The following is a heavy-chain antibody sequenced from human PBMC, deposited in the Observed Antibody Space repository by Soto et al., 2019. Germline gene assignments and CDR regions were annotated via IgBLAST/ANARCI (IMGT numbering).Heavy chain of an antibody. CDR1: VFPFRFSFSSYA. CDR2: MSGSGGTT. J-gene: IGHJ4*02. D-gene: IGHD1-26*01. CDR3: AKGVSFSPAFYFDS. Sequence: GSLRLSFPASVFPFRFSFSSYAMAWVRRAPGKGLEWVAGMSGSGGTTYYADSVKGRFTVSRDNSKNTLYLEMNSLRAEDTGVYYCAKGVSFSPAFYFDSWGQGTLVTAPQ. V-gene: IGHV3-23*01.